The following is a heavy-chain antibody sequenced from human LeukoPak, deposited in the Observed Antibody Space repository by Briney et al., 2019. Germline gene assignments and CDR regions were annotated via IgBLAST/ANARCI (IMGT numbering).Heavy chain of an antibody. CDR3: ARAITMVRGVPGY. CDR2: IIPIFGTA. V-gene: IGHV1-69*13. CDR1: GGTFSSYA. Sequence: SVKVSRKASGGTFSSYAISWVRQAPGQGLEWMGGIIPIFGTANYAQKFQGRVTITADESTSTAYMELSSLRSDDTAVYYCARAITMVRGVPGYWGQGTLVTVSS. J-gene: IGHJ4*02. D-gene: IGHD3-10*01.